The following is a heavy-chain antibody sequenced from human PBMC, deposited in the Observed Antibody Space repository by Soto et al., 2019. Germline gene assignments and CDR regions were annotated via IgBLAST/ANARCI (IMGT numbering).Heavy chain of an antibody. V-gene: IGHV3-74*01. J-gene: IGHJ4*02. Sequence: EVQLVESGGGLVQPGGSLRLSCAASGFTLSSYWMHWVRQAPGKGLVWVSRITSDGSDTTYADSVKGRFTISRDNAKNTLLLQLNSLSAEDTAVYYCARDKVPFYGPGSFAYWGQGTLVTVSS. CDR1: GFTLSSYW. CDR2: ITSDGSDT. D-gene: IGHD3-10*01. CDR3: ARDKVPFYGPGSFAY.